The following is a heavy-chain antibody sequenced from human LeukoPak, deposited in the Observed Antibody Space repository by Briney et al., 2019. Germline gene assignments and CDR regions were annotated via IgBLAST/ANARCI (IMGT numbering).Heavy chain of an antibody. CDR3: AKDTPLTTYTSGWSSNSFDY. CDR2: ISTNGGST. J-gene: IGHJ4*02. CDR1: GFTFSSYA. V-gene: IGHV3-23*01. Sequence: HPGGSLRLSCEASGFTFSSYAMSWVRQAPGKGLEWVSGISTNGGSTSYADSVKGRFTISRDNSKDTLYLQMHSLRAEDTAVYFCAKDTPLTTYTSGWSSNSFDYWGQGTLVAVSS. D-gene: IGHD6-19*01.